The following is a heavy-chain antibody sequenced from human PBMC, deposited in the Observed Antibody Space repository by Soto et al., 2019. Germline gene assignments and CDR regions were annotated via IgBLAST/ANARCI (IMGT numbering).Heavy chain of an antibody. J-gene: IGHJ4*02. CDR3: AKVLKAVAGTYDY. V-gene: IGHV3-23*01. D-gene: IGHD6-19*01. Sequence: EVQLLESGGGLVQPGGSLRLSCAASGFTFSIYAMSWVRQAPGKGLEWVSAISGSGDYTYYADSVKGRFAISGDNSKNTLYLQMNSLRAEDTAVYYCAKVLKAVAGTYDYWGQGTLVTVSS. CDR2: ISGSGDYT. CDR1: GFTFSIYA.